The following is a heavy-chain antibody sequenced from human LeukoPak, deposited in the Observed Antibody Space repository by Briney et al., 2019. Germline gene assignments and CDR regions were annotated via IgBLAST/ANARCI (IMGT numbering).Heavy chain of an antibody. V-gene: IGHV1-69*02. D-gene: IGHD3-22*01. CDR1: GGTFSSYT. CDR3: ARVREEYYYDSSGYYNPEYFQH. J-gene: IGHJ1*01. Sequence: GASVKVSCKASGGTFSSYTISWVRQAPGQGVEWMGRIIPILGIAKYAQKFQGRVTITADKSTSTAYMELSSLRSEDTAVYYCARVREEYYYDSSGYYNPEYFQHWGQGTLVTVSS. CDR2: IIPILGIA.